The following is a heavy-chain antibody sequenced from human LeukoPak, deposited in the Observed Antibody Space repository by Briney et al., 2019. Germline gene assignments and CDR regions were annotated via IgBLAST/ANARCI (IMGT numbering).Heavy chain of an antibody. CDR1: GFTFDAYA. Sequence: GASVSLFCEPSGFTFDAYAMHWVRQAPGEDLECLSLINKDGSATYYADSVKGRFTISKDNSKNSLYLQMNSLRSEDTALYYCATWAFYHSLDVWGQGTTVTVSS. D-gene: IGHD1-26*01. CDR3: ATWAFYHSLDV. V-gene: IGHV3-43*02. J-gene: IGHJ6*02. CDR2: INKDGSAT.